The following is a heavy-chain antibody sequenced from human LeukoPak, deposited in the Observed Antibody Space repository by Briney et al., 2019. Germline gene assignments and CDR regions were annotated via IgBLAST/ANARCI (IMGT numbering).Heavy chain of an antibody. V-gene: IGHV4-59*08. Sequence: SETLSLTCTVSGDSISSYYWSWIRQSPVKGLEWIGYIFYTGSTNYNPSLKSRVTISVDTSKNQFSLKLNSVSAADTAVYYCARQRIAPTLDHFDYWGQGTLITVSS. D-gene: IGHD2/OR15-2a*01. CDR1: GDSISSYY. CDR2: IFYTGST. J-gene: IGHJ4*02. CDR3: ARQRIAPTLDHFDY.